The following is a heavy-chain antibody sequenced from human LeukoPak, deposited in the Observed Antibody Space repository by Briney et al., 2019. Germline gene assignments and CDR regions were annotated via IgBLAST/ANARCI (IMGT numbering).Heavy chain of an antibody. V-gene: IGHV1-18*01. Sequence: ASVRVSCKASGYTFTSYGISWVRQAPGQGLEWMGWISAYNGNTNYAQKLQGRVTMTTDTSTSTAYMELRSLRSDDTAVYYCARVQVTREGYYYGMDVWGQGTTVTVSS. J-gene: IGHJ6*02. CDR1: GYTFTSYG. CDR2: ISAYNGNT. D-gene: IGHD4-17*01. CDR3: ARVQVTREGYYYGMDV.